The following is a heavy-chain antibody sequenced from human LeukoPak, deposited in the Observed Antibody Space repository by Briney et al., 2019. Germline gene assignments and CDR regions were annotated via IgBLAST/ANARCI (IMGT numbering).Heavy chain of an antibody. J-gene: IGHJ5*02. V-gene: IGHV4-39*07. CDR3: ARRYYYDSSGSNWFDP. D-gene: IGHD3-22*01. CDR2: IYYSGST. CDR1: GGSISSSSYY. Sequence: PSETLSLTCTVSGGSISSSSYYWGWIRQPPGKGLEGSGSIYYSGSTYYNPSPKSAVTISVDTSKNQFSLKLSSVTAADTAVYYCARRYYYDSSGSNWFDPWGQGTLVTVSS.